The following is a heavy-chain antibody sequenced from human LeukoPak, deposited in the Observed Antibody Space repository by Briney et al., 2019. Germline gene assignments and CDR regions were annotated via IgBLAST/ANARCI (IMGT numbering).Heavy chain of an antibody. Sequence: SETLSLTCAVYGGSFSGYYWSWIRQPPGKGLEWIGEINHSGSTNYNPSLKSRVTISVDTAKNQFSLTLSSVTAADTAVYYCARGTDAFDIWGQGTMVTVSS. J-gene: IGHJ3*02. V-gene: IGHV4-34*01. CDR1: GGSFSGYY. CDR2: INHSGST. CDR3: ARGTDAFDI.